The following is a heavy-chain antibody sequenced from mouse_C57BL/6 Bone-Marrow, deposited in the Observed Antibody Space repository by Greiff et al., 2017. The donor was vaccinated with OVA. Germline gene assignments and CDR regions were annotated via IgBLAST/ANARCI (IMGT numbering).Heavy chain of an antibody. CDR2: IDPSDSET. V-gene: IGHV1-52*01. Sequence: QVQLQQPGAELVRPGSSVKLSCKASGYTFTSYWMHWVKQRPIQGLEWIGNIDPSDSETHYNQKFKDKATLTVDKSSSTAYMQLSSLTSEDSAVYYCARWDGYPYYFDYWGKAPLSQSPQ. J-gene: IGHJ2*01. CDR1: GYTFTSYW. D-gene: IGHD2-3*01. CDR3: ARWDGYPYYFDY.